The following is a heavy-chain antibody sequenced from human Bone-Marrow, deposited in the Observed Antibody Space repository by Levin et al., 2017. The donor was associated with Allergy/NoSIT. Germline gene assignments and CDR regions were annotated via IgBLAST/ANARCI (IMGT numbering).Heavy chain of an antibody. CDR1: GFTFSSYG. CDR2: ISYDGSNK. V-gene: IGHV3-30*18. Sequence: LSLTCAASGFTFSSYGMHWVRQAPGKGLEWVAVISYDGSNKYYADSVKGRFTISRDNSKNTLYLQMNSLRAEDTAVYYCAKAHFWSGYWSGMDVWGQGTTVTVSS. J-gene: IGHJ6*02. D-gene: IGHD3-3*02. CDR3: AKAHFWSGYWSGMDV.